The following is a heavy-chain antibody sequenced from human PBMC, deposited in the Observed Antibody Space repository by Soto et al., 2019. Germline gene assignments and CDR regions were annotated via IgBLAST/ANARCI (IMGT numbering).Heavy chain of an antibody. Sequence: ASVKVSCKASGYTYTSFGISWVRQAPGQGPEWMGWISAYNGNTNYAQKLQGRVTMTTDTSTSTAYMELRSLRSDDTAVYYCARGFLEWLSPSFDYWGQGTLVTVSS. J-gene: IGHJ4*02. V-gene: IGHV1-18*01. CDR3: ARGFLEWLSPSFDY. CDR2: ISAYNGNT. D-gene: IGHD3-3*01. CDR1: GYTYTSFG.